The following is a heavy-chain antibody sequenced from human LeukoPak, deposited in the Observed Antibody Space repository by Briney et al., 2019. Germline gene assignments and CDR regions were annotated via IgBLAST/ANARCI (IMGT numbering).Heavy chain of an antibody. V-gene: IGHV4-34*01. CDR2: INHSGST. D-gene: IGHD3-22*01. Sequence: KPSETLSLTCAVYGGSFSGYYWSWIRQPPGKGLEWIGEINHSGSTNYNPSLKSRVTISVDTSKNQFSLKLSSMTAADTAVYYCARGQHYYDSSGSLDCWGQGTLVTVSS. CDR1: GGSFSGYY. CDR3: ARGQHYYDSSGSLDC. J-gene: IGHJ4*02.